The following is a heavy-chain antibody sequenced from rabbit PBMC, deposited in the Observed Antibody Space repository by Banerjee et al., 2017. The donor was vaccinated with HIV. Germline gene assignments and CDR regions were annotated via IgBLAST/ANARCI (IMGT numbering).Heavy chain of an antibody. Sequence: QQQLEESGGGLVKPEGSLTLTCTASGFSFSSSDYMCWVRQAPGKGLEWIACIYIGSSGTTYYATWAKGRFTISKTSSTTVTLQMTSLTDPDTATYFCARSSAGVGVYAYVEYFKLWGPGTLVTVS. V-gene: IGHV1S45*01. CDR1: GFSFSSSDY. D-gene: IGHD6-1*01. J-gene: IGHJ4*01. CDR2: IYIGSSGTT. CDR3: ARSSAGVGVYAYVEYFKL.